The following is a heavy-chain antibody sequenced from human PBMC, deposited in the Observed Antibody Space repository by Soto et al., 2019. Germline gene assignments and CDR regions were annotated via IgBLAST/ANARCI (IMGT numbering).Heavy chain of an antibody. V-gene: IGHV3-23*01. J-gene: IGHJ4*02. CDR3: AKDWAIVVVVAALDY. Sequence: GGSLRLSCAASGFTFSSYAMSWVRQAPGKGLEWVSAISGSGGSTYYADSVKGRFTISRDNSKNTLYLQMNSLRAEDTAVYYCAKDWAIVVVVAALDYWGQGTLVTVSS. CDR2: ISGSGGST. CDR1: GFTFSSYA. D-gene: IGHD2-15*01.